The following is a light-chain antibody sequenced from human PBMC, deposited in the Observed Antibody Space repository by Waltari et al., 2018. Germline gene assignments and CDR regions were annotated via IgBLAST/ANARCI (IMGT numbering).Light chain of an antibody. Sequence: EIVLTQSPGTLSLSPGERATLSCRASQSVSRSLTWYQQKPGQAPRLLIYDAPSRATGIPDRFSGSGSGTDFSLTISRLQPEDFAVYYCQHYVRLPATFGQGTKVEIK. V-gene: IGKV3-20*01. CDR3: QHYVRLPAT. CDR2: DAP. CDR1: QSVSRS. J-gene: IGKJ1*01.